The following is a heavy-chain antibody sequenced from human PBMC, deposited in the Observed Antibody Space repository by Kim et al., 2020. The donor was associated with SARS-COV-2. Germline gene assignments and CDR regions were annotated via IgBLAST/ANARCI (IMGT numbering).Heavy chain of an antibody. D-gene: IGHD3-22*01. J-gene: IGHJ6*02. CDR3: AKDLKVHRKYYYDSSGYYPNMDV. CDR2: ISGSGGST. V-gene: IGHV3-23*01. CDR1: GFTFSSYA. Sequence: GGSLRLSCAASGFTFSSYAMSWVRQAPGKGLEWVSAISGSGGSTYYADSVKGRFTISRDNSKNTLYLQMNSLRAEDTAVYYCAKDLKVHRKYYYDSSGYYPNMDVWGQGTTVTVSS.